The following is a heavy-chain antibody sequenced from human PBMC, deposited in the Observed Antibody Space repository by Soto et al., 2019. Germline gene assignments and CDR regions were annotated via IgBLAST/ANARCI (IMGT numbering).Heavy chain of an antibody. CDR1: GFTFGDYA. J-gene: IGHJ4*02. D-gene: IGHD3-16*01. CDR3: TRDRIMITFGGVTKDPYFEY. V-gene: IGHV3-49*03. CDR2: IRSKAYGGTT. Sequence: GGSLRLSCTASGFTFGDYAMSWFRQAPGKGLEWVGFIRSKAYGGTTEYAASVKGRFTISRDDSKSIAYLQMNSLKTEDTAVYYCTRDRIMITFGGVTKDPYFEYWGQGTRVTVSS.